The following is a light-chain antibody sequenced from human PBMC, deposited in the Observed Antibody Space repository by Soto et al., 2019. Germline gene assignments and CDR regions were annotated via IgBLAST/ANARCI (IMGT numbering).Light chain of an antibody. CDR1: QTISSW. V-gene: IGKV1-5*03. CDR3: QHYNSYSEA. J-gene: IGKJ1*01. Sequence: DIQMTQSPSTLSGSVGDRVTITCRASQTISSWLAWYQQKPGKAPKLLIYKASSLKSGVPSRFSGSGSGTEFTHTISSLQPDDFATYYCQHYNSYSEAFGQWTKVELK. CDR2: KAS.